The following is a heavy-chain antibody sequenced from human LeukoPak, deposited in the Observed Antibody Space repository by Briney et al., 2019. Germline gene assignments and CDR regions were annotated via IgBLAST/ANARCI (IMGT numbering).Heavy chain of an antibody. V-gene: IGHV3-48*01. CDR3: AREIVVTVDAFDI. D-gene: IGHD3-22*01. J-gene: IGHJ3*02. CDR1: GFTFSSYS. Sequence: GGSLRLSCAASGFTFSSYSMNWVRQAPGKGLEWVSYISSSSSTIYYADSVKGRFTISRDNAKNSLYLQMNSLRAEDTAVYYCAREIVVTVDAFDIWGQGTMVTVSS. CDR2: ISSSSSTI.